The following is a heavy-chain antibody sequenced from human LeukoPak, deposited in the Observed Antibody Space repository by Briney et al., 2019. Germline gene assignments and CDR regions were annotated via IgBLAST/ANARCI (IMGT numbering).Heavy chain of an antibody. Sequence: GGALRLSCEASGFTFSSYWMSWARQAPGKGLEWVANIKVDGSERYYVDSVKGRFIISRDNAKNSLYLQMNSLRGEDTAVYYCARGSRTPIYWGQGTRVTVFS. V-gene: IGHV3-7*01. J-gene: IGHJ4*02. D-gene: IGHD4-23*01. CDR2: IKVDGSER. CDR3: ARGSRTPIY. CDR1: GFTFSSYW.